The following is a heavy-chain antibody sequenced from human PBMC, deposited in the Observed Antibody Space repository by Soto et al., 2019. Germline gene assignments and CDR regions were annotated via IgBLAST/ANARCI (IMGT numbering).Heavy chain of an antibody. CDR2: ISGSGGST. CDR3: AKDAVVPAAIRGGWFDP. J-gene: IGHJ5*02. V-gene: IGHV3-23*01. D-gene: IGHD2-2*01. CDR1: GFTFSSYA. Sequence: GGSLRLSCAASGFTFSSYAMSWVRQAPGKGLEWVSAISGSGGSTYYADSVKGRFTISRDKSKNTLYLQMNSLRAEDTAVYYCAKDAVVPAAIRGGWFDPWGQGTLVTVSS.